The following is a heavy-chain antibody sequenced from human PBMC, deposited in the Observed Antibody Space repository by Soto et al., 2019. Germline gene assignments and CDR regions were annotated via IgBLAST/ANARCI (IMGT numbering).Heavy chain of an antibody. CDR3: ASVLVVPSHGMDV. Sequence: GASVKVSCKASGYTFTSYYMHWVRQAPGQGLEWMGIINPSGGSTSYAQKFQGRVTMTRDTSTSTVYMELSSLRPEDTAVYYCASVLVVPSHGMDVWGQGTTVTVSS. CDR2: INPSGGST. J-gene: IGHJ6*02. V-gene: IGHV1-46*01. CDR1: GYTFTSYY. D-gene: IGHD2-2*01.